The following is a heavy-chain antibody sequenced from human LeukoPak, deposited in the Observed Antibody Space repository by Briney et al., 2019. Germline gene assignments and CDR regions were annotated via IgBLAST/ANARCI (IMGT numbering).Heavy chain of an antibody. D-gene: IGHD3-10*01. J-gene: IGHJ4*02. Sequence: ASVRVSCKASGYTFTGYYMHWVRQAPGQGLEWMGWINPNSGGTNYAQKFQGRVTMTRDTSISTAYMELSRLRSDDTAVYYCARVVRGVIINPMGYWGQGTLVTVSS. CDR1: GYTFTGYY. V-gene: IGHV1-2*02. CDR2: INPNSGGT. CDR3: ARVVRGVIINPMGY.